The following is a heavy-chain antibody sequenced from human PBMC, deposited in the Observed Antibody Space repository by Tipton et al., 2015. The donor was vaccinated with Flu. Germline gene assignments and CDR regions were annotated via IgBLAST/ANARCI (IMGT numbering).Heavy chain of an antibody. CDR3: AAHCSGGSCSHAFDI. CDR2: INPSGST. CDR1: GGSFSSHY. D-gene: IGHD2-15*01. V-gene: IGHV4-34*01. J-gene: IGHJ3*02. Sequence: GSLRLSCAVYGGSFSSHYWSWIRQPPGKGLEWIGEINPSGSTNYNPSLKSRVTISGDTSKNQVSLKLSSVTAADTAVYYCAAHCSGGSCSHAFDIWGQGTMVTVSS.